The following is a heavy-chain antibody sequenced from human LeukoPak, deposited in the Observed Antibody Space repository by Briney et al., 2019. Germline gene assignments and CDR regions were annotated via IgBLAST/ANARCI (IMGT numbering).Heavy chain of an antibody. J-gene: IGHJ3*01. V-gene: IGHV3-74*01. CDR2: IESDGTST. CDR1: GFTFTTSW. CDR3: ARDQYSSTWYRGAFDV. D-gene: IGHD6-13*01. Sequence: GGSLRLSCAASGFTFTTSWMHWVRQAPGKGLVWVSRIESDGTSTTYADLVKGRFTISRDNAKNTLYLQMNSLRAEDTAVYYCARDQYSSTWYRGAFDVWGQGTMVSVSS.